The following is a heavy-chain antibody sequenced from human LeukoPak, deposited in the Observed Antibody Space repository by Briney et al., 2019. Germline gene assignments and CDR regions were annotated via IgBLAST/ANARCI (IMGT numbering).Heavy chain of an antibody. CDR2: ISGSGGST. D-gene: IGHD3-10*01. J-gene: IGHJ4*02. Sequence: GGSLRLSCAASGFTFSSYAMSWVRQAPGKGLEWVSAISGSGGSTYYADSVKGRFTISRDNSKNTLYLQMNSLRAEDTAVYYCAKQGLLWFGEPSYYFDYWGQGTLVTVSS. V-gene: IGHV3-23*01. CDR1: GFTFSSYA. CDR3: AKQGLLWFGEPSYYFDY.